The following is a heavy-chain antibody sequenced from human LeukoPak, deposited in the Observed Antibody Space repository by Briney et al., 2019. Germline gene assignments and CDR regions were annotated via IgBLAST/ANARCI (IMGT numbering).Heavy chain of an antibody. D-gene: IGHD6-19*01. V-gene: IGHV4-4*08. CDR1: GGSISSYF. J-gene: IGHJ3*02. CDR2: IVNSGSA. CDR3: ARRARYGSGWYDAFDI. Sequence: PSETLSLTCSVSGGSISSYFWDWIRQPPGRGLEWIGYIVNSGSANYNPSLKSRVTMAVDTSKNQFSLNLSSVTAADTAVYYCARRARYGSGWYDAFDIWGQGTMVTVSS.